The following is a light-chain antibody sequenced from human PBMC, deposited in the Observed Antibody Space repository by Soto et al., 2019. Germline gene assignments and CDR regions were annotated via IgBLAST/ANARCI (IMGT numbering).Light chain of an antibody. Sequence: DIQMTQSPSSLSASVGDRVTITCRASQSTSSYLNWYQQKPGKAPKLLIYAASSLQSGVPSRFSGSGSGTDFTLTISSLQLEDFATYYCQQSYSTPPTCGPGTKVDI. CDR3: QQSYSTPPT. CDR1: QSTSSY. J-gene: IGKJ3*01. CDR2: AAS. V-gene: IGKV1-39*01.